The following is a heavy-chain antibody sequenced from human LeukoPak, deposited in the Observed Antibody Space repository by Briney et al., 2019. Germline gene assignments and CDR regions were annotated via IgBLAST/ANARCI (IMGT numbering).Heavy chain of an antibody. CDR1: GYTFTGYY. V-gene: IGHV1-24*01. CDR3: ATLRYCSGGSCYSSHWFDP. Sequence: ASVKVSCKASGYTFTGYYMHWVRQAPGKGLEWMGGFDPEDGETIYAQKFQGRVTMTEDTSTDTAYMELSSLRSEDTAVYYCATLRYCSGGSCYSSHWFDPWGQGTLVTVSS. J-gene: IGHJ5*02. CDR2: FDPEDGET. D-gene: IGHD2-15*01.